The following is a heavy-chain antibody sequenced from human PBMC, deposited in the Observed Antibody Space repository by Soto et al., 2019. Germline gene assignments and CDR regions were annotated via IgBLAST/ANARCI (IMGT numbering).Heavy chain of an antibody. CDR2: INSDGSST. D-gene: IGHD6-19*01. CDR1: GFTFSTYW. J-gene: IGHJ3*02. CDR3: ARVRMAGAFEI. V-gene: IGHV3-74*01. Sequence: EVQLVESGGGLVQPGGSLRLSCVASGFTFSTYWMHWVRQAPGKGLVCVSGINSDGSSTSYADSVKGRFTISRDNAKNTQYLQMNSLRAEDTTGYYCARVRMAGAFEIWGQGTMVTVSS.